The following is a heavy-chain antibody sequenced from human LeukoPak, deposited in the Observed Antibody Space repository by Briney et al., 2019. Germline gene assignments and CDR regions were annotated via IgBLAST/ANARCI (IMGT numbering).Heavy chain of an antibody. D-gene: IGHD2-15*01. Sequence: KPGGSLRLSCAASGFTFSRYTMNWVRQAPGKGLEWVSSISSSSSYIYYADSVKGRFTISRDNAKNSLYLQMNSLRAEDTAVYYCARDEEAAADYWGQGTLVTVSS. J-gene: IGHJ4*02. CDR2: ISSSSSYI. CDR3: ARDEEAAADY. V-gene: IGHV3-21*01. CDR1: GFTFSRYT.